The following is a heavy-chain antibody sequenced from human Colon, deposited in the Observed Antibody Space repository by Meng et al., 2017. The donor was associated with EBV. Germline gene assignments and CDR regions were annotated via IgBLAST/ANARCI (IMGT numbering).Heavy chain of an antibody. CDR1: GGSVSSETYY. Sequence: QVQVGGSGPGLVKPSETLSLTCSVPGGSVSSETYYWNWIRQPPGKALEWIGYVSYSGGTNYNPSLKNRVTISVDTSKNQVSLRLSSVTAADTAVFYCARAVGPDCSSTSCPFDYWGQGTLVTVSS. CDR2: VSYSGGT. J-gene: IGHJ4*02. V-gene: IGHV4-61*01. CDR3: ARAVGPDCSSTSCPFDY. D-gene: IGHD2-2*01.